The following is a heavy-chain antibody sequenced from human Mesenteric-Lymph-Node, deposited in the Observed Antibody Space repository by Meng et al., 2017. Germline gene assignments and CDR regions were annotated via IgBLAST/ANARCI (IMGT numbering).Heavy chain of an antibody. CDR2: TYYRSKWYN. Sequence: SETLSLTCAISGDSVSSNSTAWNWIRQSPSRGLEWLGRTYYRSKWYNDYAVSVKSRITINPDTSKNQFSLQLNSVTPEDTAVYYCARDGIAAAGGYFDYWGQGTLVTVSS. CDR1: GDSVSSNSTA. D-gene: IGHD6-13*01. CDR3: ARDGIAAAGGYFDY. J-gene: IGHJ4*02. V-gene: IGHV6-1*01.